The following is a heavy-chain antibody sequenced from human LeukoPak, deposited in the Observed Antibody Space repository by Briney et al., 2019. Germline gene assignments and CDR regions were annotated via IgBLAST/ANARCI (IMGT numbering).Heavy chain of an antibody. V-gene: IGHV1-24*01. Sequence: APVKVSCMVSGDTLTALSMHWVRQAPGKGLEWMGGFHPEDGETIYAQKFQGRVTMTEDTSTDTAYMELSSLRSDDTAVYYCTTGKIYCSTTSCSDDYWGQGTLVTVSS. J-gene: IGHJ4*02. CDR3: TTGKIYCSTTSCSDDY. D-gene: IGHD2-2*01. CDR1: GDTLTALS. CDR2: FHPEDGET.